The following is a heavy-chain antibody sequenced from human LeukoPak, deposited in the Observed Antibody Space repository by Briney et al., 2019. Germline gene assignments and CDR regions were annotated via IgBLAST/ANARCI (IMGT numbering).Heavy chain of an antibody. Sequence: SETLSLTCGVSGYSISSNHWWEWVRQPPGKGLEWIGEIYHDGTTKYSASLKSRVTISLDKFKNRFSLSVISVTAADTAVYYCVRATGAVAVRGWSFDIWGHGTMALSLQ. CDR2: IYHDGTT. D-gene: IGHD6-19*01. CDR1: GYSISSNHW. J-gene: IGHJ3*02. V-gene: IGHV4-4*02. CDR3: VRATGAVAVRGWSFDI.